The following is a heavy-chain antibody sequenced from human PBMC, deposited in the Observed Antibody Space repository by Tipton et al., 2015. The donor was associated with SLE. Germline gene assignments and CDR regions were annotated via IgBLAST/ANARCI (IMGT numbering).Heavy chain of an antibody. CDR2: IIPTFGTA. V-gene: IGHV1-69*06. CDR3: ARDSGGLYYYDSSGYYLGY. D-gene: IGHD3-22*01. Sequence: QVQLVQSGAEVKKPGSSVKVSCKASGGTFSSYAISWVRQAPGQGLEWMGGIIPTFGTANYAQKFQGRVTITADKSTSTAYMELSSLRSEDTAVYYCARDSGGLYYYDSSGYYLGYWGQGTLVTVSS. J-gene: IGHJ4*02. CDR1: GGTFSSYA.